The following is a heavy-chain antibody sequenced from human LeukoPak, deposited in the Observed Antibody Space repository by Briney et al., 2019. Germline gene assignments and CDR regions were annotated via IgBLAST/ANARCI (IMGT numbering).Heavy chain of an antibody. D-gene: IGHD6-25*01. J-gene: IGHJ4*02. CDR1: GHTFTSFH. CDR3: ARTTSFTASGYDY. Sequence: ASVKVSCKTSGHTFTSFHINWVRQATGQGLEWMGWMNPYSGDRGYAQKFQGRVSITSDTSISTAYMELSSLRSDDTAVYFCARTTSFTASGYDYWGQGTLVTVSS. V-gene: IGHV1-8*03. CDR2: MNPYSGDR.